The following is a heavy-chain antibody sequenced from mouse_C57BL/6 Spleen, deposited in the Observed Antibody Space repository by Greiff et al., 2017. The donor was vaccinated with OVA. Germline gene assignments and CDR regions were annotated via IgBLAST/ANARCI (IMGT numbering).Heavy chain of an antibody. CDR1: GFTFSDYG. D-gene: IGHD2-3*01. CDR3: ARRDGYSYYFDY. CDR2: ISSGSSTI. J-gene: IGHJ2*01. V-gene: IGHV5-17*01. Sequence: DVHLVESGGGLVKPGGSLKLSCAASGFTFSDYGMHWVRQAPEKGLEWVAYISSGSSTIYYADTVKGRFTISRDNAKHTLFLQMTSLRSEDTAMYYCARRDGYSYYFDYWGQGTTLTVSS.